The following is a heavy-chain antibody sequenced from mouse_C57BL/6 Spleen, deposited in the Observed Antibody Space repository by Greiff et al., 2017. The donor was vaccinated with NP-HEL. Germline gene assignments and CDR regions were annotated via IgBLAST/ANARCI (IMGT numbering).Heavy chain of an antibody. Sequence: QVQLKESGAELVKPGASVKISCKASGYAFSSYWMNWVKQRPGKGLEWIGQIYPGDGDTNYNGKFKGKATLTADKSSSTAYMQLSSLTSEDSAVYFCARGATVVGPFAYWGQGTLVTVSA. CDR1: GYAFSSYW. J-gene: IGHJ3*01. CDR3: ARGATVVGPFAY. CDR2: IYPGDGDT. D-gene: IGHD1-1*01. V-gene: IGHV1-80*01.